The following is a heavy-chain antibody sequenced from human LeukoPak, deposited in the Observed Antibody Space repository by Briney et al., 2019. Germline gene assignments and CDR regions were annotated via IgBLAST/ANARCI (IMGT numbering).Heavy chain of an antibody. Sequence: PSETLSLTCTVSGASISSYYWSSIRQPAGKGLEWIGHMYIRGSTNNNPSLKSRVTMSVDTSKNQFSLKLTSVTAADTAVYYCTRDLELGFWGQGTLVIVST. J-gene: IGHJ4*02. CDR2: MYIRGST. D-gene: IGHD1-7*01. V-gene: IGHV4-4*07. CDR1: GASISSYY. CDR3: TRDLELGF.